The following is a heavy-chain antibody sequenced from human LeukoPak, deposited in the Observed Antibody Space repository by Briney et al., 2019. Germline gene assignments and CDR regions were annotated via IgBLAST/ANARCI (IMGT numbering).Heavy chain of an antibody. Sequence: SETLSLTCTVSGGSISSYYWSWTRQPPGKGLEWIGYIHYSGSTNYNPSLKSRVTISVDTSKNQFSLKLSSVTAADTAVYYCARSKVTIFGVVIPNWFDPWGQGTLVTVSS. V-gene: IGHV4-59*01. CDR1: GGSISSYY. CDR2: IHYSGST. J-gene: IGHJ5*02. D-gene: IGHD3-3*01. CDR3: ARSKVTIFGVVIPNWFDP.